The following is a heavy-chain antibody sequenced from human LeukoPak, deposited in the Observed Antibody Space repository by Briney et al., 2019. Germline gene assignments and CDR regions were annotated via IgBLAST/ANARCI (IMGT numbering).Heavy chain of an antibody. D-gene: IGHD2-15*01. Sequence: GGSLRLSCAASGFTFSSYGMHWVRQAPVKGLEWVAVIWYDGSNKYYADSVKGRFTISRDNSKNTLYLQMNSLRAEDTAVYYGARDLQLLRSPLDYWGQGTLVTVSS. CDR1: GFTFSSYG. V-gene: IGHV3-33*01. CDR3: ARDLQLLRSPLDY. CDR2: IWYDGSNK. J-gene: IGHJ4*02.